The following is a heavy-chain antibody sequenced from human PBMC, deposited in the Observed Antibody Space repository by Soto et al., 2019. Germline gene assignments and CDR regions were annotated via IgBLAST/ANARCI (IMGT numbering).Heavy chain of an antibody. CDR2: ISYSGTT. V-gene: IGHV4-30-4*01. Sequence: SETLSLTCTVSGDSISSNNNYWSWIRQPPGEGLEWIGFISYSGTTSYSPSLKSRVAISLDTSKNQFSLSLSSVAAADTAVYYCARGRGYSYGLDPWGQGTLVT. CDR1: GDSISSNNNY. CDR3: ARGRGYSYGLDP. D-gene: IGHD5-18*01. J-gene: IGHJ5*02.